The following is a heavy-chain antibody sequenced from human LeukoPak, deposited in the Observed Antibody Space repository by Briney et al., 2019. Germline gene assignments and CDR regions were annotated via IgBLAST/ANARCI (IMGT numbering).Heavy chain of an antibody. J-gene: IGHJ4*02. CDR3: AKDGVVVPAAMPAN. Sequence: GGSLRLSCAASGFTFSSYAMSWVRQAPGKGLEWVSAISGSGGSTYYADSVKGRFTISRDNSKNTLYLQMNSLRAEDTAVYYCAKDGVVVPAAMPANWGQGTLVTVSS. V-gene: IGHV3-23*01. CDR2: ISGSGGST. D-gene: IGHD2-2*01. CDR1: GFTFSSYA.